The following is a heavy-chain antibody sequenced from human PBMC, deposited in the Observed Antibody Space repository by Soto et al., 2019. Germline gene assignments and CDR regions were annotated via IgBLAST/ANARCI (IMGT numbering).Heavy chain of an antibody. CDR2: INDSGNI. CDR1: GGSFSGYQ. D-gene: IGHD3-10*01. Sequence: QVQLQQWGAGLLKPSETLSLTCAVYGGSFSGYQWTWIRQTPGKRLEWIGEINDSGNINYNPSLKSRVTILVDTPKKQISLKLSSVTAADTAVYCCARGLILWFGEFSRRGGYYYYMDVWGKGTTVTVSS. J-gene: IGHJ6*03. V-gene: IGHV4-34*01. CDR3: ARGLILWFGEFSRRGGYYYYMDV.